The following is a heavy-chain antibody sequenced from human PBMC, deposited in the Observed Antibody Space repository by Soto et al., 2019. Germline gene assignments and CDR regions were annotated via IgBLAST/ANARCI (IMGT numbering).Heavy chain of an antibody. CDR1: GYSFTSYW. Sequence: GESLKISCKGSGYSFTSYWISWVRQMPGKGLEWMGRIDPSDSYTNYSPSFQGHVTISADKSISTAYLQWSSLKASDTAMYYCARVDSYGPYYYYYGMEVWGQGTTVTVSS. J-gene: IGHJ6*02. D-gene: IGHD5-18*01. V-gene: IGHV5-10-1*01. CDR3: ARVDSYGPYYYYYGMEV. CDR2: IDPSDSYT.